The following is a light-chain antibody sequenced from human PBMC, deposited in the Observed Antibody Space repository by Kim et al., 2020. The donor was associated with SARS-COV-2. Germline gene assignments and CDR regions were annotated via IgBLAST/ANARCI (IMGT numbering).Light chain of an antibody. CDR1: QGIATN. V-gene: IGKV1-9*01. Sequence: DIQLTQSPSFLSASVGDRVTITCRASQGIATNVAWYQQRPGRAPNVLIYSASTLQSGVPSRFSGSGSVTEFTLTISSLQPEDFATYYCQQLNSNSMSFGQGTQLDIK. J-gene: IGKJ5*01. CDR2: SAS. CDR3: QQLNSNSMS.